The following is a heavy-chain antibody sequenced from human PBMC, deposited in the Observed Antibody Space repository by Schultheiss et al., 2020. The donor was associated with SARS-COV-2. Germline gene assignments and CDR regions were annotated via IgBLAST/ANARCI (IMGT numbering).Heavy chain of an antibody. Sequence: SETLSLTCTVSGGSISIYSYYWGWIRQPPGKGLEWIGEINQSGGTDYNASLKSRVTMSADTSKSHFYLKLSSVTAADTAVYYCARGRYGGGAHWGQGTLVTVSS. J-gene: IGHJ4*02. CDR2: INQSGGT. CDR1: GGSISIYSYY. V-gene: IGHV4-39*02. CDR3: ARGRYGGGAH. D-gene: IGHD1-26*01.